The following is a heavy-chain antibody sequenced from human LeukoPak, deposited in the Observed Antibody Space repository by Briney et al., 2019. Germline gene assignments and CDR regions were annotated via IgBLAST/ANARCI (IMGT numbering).Heavy chain of an antibody. CDR1: GFTFSDHY. CDR3: ARGHWGLDY. CDR2: LSNTGSDI. V-gene: IGHV3-11*01. J-gene: IGHJ4*02. D-gene: IGHD7-27*01. Sequence: GGSLRLSCAVSGFTFSDHYMTWIRQAPGKGLEYISYLSNTGSDISYADSVKGRFSISRDNAKNSLYLQMNSLRTEDTAMYYCARGHWGLDYWGQGTLVTVSS.